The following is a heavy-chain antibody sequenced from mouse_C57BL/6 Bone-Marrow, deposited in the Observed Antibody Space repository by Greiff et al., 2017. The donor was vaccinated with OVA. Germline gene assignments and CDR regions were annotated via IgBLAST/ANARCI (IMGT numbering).Heavy chain of an antibody. CDR3: ARRDGYDVNAMDY. CDR2: IHPNSGST. Sequence: VKVVESGAELVKPGASVKLSCKASGYTFTSYWMHWVKQRPGQGLEWIGMIHPNSGSTNYNEKFKSKATLTVDKSSSTAYMQLSSLTSEDSAVYYCARRDGYDVNAMDYWGQGTSVTVSS. CDR1: GYTFTSYW. D-gene: IGHD2-2*01. J-gene: IGHJ4*01. V-gene: IGHV1-64*01.